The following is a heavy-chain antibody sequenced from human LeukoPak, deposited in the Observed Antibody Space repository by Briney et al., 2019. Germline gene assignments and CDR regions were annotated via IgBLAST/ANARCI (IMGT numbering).Heavy chain of an antibody. J-gene: IGHJ4*02. Sequence: SETLSLTCAVSGASISEYGFYWSWIRQPSGRGLEWIGYIYHSGSAYYNPSLMSRATISADRSKNQYFLNVTSVTAADTAMYYCSRGDRLLFYWGPGTQVTVSS. CDR1: GASISEYGFY. CDR2: IYHSGSA. V-gene: IGHV4-30-2*01. CDR3: SRGDRLLFY.